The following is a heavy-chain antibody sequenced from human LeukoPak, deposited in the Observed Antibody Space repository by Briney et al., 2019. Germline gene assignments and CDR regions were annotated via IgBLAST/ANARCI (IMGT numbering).Heavy chain of an antibody. V-gene: IGHV5-51*01. J-gene: IGHJ5*02. CDR2: IYPGDSDT. CDR1: GYSFTSYW. CDR3: ARGTMVRGVIFWFDP. D-gene: IGHD3-10*01. Sequence: GESLKISCKGSGYSFTSYWIGWVRQMPGKGLEWMGIIYPGDSDTRYSPSFQGQVTISTDKSISTAYLQWSSLKASGTAMYYCARGTMVRGVIFWFDPWGQGTLVSVSS.